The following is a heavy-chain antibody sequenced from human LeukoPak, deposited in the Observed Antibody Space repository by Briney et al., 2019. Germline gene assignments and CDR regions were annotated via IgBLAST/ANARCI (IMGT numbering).Heavy chain of an antibody. CDR1: GFTFSSYA. CDR2: ISYDGSNK. Sequence: PGGSLRLSCAASGFTFSSYAMHWVRQAPGKGLGWVAVISYDGSNKYYADSVKGRFTISRDNSKNMLYLQMNSLRAEDTAVYYCASLSLPLRGGNYNDYWGQGTLVTVSS. J-gene: IGHJ4*02. V-gene: IGHV3-30-3*01. CDR3: ASLSLPLRGGNYNDY. D-gene: IGHD2-15*01.